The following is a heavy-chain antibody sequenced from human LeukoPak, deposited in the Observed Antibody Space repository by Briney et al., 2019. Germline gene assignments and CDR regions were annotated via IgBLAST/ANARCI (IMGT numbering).Heavy chain of an antibody. J-gene: IGHJ3*02. CDR3: ARDRNWAFDI. V-gene: IGHV3-48*02. CDR2: IDRSSNII. Sequence: GGSLRLSCAASGFSFSSYSMNWVRQAPGKGLEWVSYIDRSSNIIYHADSVKGRFTISRDNAKNSLYLQMNSLRDEDTAVYYCARDRNWAFDIWGQGTMVTVSS. D-gene: IGHD1-1*01. CDR1: GFSFSSYS.